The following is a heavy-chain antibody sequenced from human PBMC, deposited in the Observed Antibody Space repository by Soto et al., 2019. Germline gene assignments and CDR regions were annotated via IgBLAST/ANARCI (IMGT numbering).Heavy chain of an antibody. CDR1: GYTFTGYY. J-gene: IGHJ6*02. CDR2: INPNSGGT. D-gene: IGHD2-2*01. Sequence: ASVKVSCKASGYTFTGYYMHCVRQAPGQGLEWMGWINPNSGGTNYAQKFQGRVTMTRDTSISTAYMELSRLRSDDTAVYYCARDLEVFVVPAVQYGMDVWGQGTTVTVSS. V-gene: IGHV1-2*02. CDR3: ARDLEVFVVPAVQYGMDV.